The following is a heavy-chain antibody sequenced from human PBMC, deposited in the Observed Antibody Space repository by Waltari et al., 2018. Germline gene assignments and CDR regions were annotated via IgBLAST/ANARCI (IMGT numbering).Heavy chain of an antibody. CDR2: LYQSGSR. CDR1: GASISNGDFS. CDR3: ARADCSGGSCLGFDS. J-gene: IGHJ4*02. V-gene: IGHV4-30-2*01. D-gene: IGHD2-15*01. Sequence: QLPLQESGSRLLKPSQTLSLTCSVSGASISNGDFSWSWIRQPPGKGLQWIGFLYQSGSRYYNPSLKRRVSMSADRSKSQFSLKLDSVTAADTAVYYCARADCSGGSCLGFDSWGQGTLVTFSS.